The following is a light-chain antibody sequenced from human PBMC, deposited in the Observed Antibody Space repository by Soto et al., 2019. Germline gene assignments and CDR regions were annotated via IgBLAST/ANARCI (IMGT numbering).Light chain of an antibody. CDR1: SSNIGSNT. J-gene: IGLJ3*02. Sequence: QSVLTQPPSASGTPGQRVTISCSGSSSNIGSNTVNWYQQLPGTAPKLLFYSNNQRPSGVPDRFSGSRSGTSASLAISGLQSEDEGDYYCAAWDDSLNGRGVFGGGTKVTVL. V-gene: IGLV1-44*01. CDR3: AAWDDSLNGRGV. CDR2: SNN.